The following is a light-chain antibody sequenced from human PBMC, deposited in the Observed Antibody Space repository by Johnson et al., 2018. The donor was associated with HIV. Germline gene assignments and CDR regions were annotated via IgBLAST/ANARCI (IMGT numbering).Light chain of an antibody. CDR1: SSNIGNNY. CDR3: GTWDSNLSAGV. Sequence: QSVLTQPPSVSAAPGQKVTISCSGSSSNIGNNYVSWYQQLPGTAPKLLIYDNNKRPSGIPDRFSGSKSGTSATLGITGLQTGDEADYYCGTWDSNLSAGVVGSGTKVTVL. V-gene: IGLV1-51*01. J-gene: IGLJ1*01. CDR2: DNN.